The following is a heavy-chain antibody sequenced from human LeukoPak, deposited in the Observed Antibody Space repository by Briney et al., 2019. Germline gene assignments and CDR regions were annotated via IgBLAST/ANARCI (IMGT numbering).Heavy chain of an antibody. J-gene: IGHJ5*02. Sequence: GGSLRLSCAASGFTFREYSMSWVRQAPGKGLEWVSNIRSNGGDTYYTDSVKGRFTISRDNSKNTLYLEMNSMRAGDTAVYYCAKGGYTTWFDPWGQGTLVTVSS. CDR1: GFTFREYS. CDR2: IRSNGGDT. V-gene: IGHV3-23*01. CDR3: AKGGYTTWFDP. D-gene: IGHD2-15*01.